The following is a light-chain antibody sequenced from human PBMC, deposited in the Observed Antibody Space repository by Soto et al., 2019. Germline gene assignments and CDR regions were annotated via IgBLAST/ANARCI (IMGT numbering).Light chain of an antibody. CDR1: QSVSSSC. CDR3: QQYGRSPKT. J-gene: IGKJ1*01. V-gene: IGKV3-20*01. Sequence: EIVLTQSPGTLSLSPGERATLSCRASQSVSSSCLAWYQQKPGQAPRLLIYGASSRATGIPDRFSGSGSGTDFTLTISRLELEDFAVYYCQQYGRSPKTFGQGTKVEIK. CDR2: GAS.